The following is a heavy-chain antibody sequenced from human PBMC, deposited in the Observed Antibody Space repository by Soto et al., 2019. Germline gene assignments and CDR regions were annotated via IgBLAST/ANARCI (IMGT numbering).Heavy chain of an antibody. CDR2: ISSSSSTI. CDR3: ARDDCISTSCYVVDY. D-gene: IGHD2-2*01. Sequence: HPGGSLRLSCAASGFTFSSYSMNWVRQAPGKGLEWVSYISSSSSTIYYADSVKGRFTISRDNAKNSLYLQMNSLRDEDTAVYYCARDDCISTSCYVVDYWGQGTLVTVSS. V-gene: IGHV3-48*02. CDR1: GFTFSSYS. J-gene: IGHJ4*02.